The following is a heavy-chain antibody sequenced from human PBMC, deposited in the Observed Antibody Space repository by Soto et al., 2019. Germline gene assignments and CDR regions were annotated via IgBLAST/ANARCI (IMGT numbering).Heavy chain of an antibody. V-gene: IGHV4-39*01. CDR1: GGSISSSSYY. CDR3: ASGFDYAEGYFDY. D-gene: IGHD4-17*01. Sequence: SETLSLTCTVSGGSISSSSYYWGWIRQPPGKGLEWIGSIYYSGSTYYNPSLKSRVTISVDTSKNQFSLKLSSVAAADTAVYYCASGFDYAEGYFDYWGQGTLVTVSS. CDR2: IYYSGST. J-gene: IGHJ4*02.